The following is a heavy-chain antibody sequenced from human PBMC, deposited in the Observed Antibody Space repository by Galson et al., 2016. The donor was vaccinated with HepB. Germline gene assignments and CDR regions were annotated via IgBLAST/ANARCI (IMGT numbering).Heavy chain of an antibody. CDR1: GASISSYY. Sequence: ETLSLTCTVSGASISSYYWSWIRQPPGKGLEWIGYIYYSGSTNYNPSLKSRVTISVDTSKNQFSLKLSSVTAADTAVYYCARRRGGDAFDIWGQGTMVTVSS. V-gene: IGHV4-59*08. J-gene: IGHJ3*02. D-gene: IGHD2-15*01. CDR2: IYYSGST. CDR3: ARRRGGDAFDI.